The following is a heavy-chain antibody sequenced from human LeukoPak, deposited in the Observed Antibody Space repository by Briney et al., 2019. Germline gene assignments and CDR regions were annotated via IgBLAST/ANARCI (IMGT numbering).Heavy chain of an antibody. Sequence: GGSLRLSCAASGFTFSSYWMSWVRQAPGKGLEWVANINQDGSGKYYVDSVKGRFTISRDNAKNSLYLQMNSLRAEDTAVYYCARVKSSGYYDAFDIWGQGKMVTVSS. CDR1: GFTFSSYW. CDR3: ARVKSSGYYDAFDI. D-gene: IGHD3-22*01. J-gene: IGHJ3*02. V-gene: IGHV3-7*01. CDR2: INQDGSGK.